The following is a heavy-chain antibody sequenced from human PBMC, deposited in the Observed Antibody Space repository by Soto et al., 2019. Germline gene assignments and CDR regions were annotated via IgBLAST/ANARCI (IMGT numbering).Heavy chain of an antibody. V-gene: IGHV3-23*01. J-gene: IGHJ4*02. CDR2: ISGSGGST. CDR3: AKSNTLKPVVPAAPGDY. D-gene: IGHD2-2*01. Sequence: PGGSLRLSCAASGFTFSSYAMSWVRQAPGKGLEWVSAISGSGGSTYYADSVKGRFTISRDNSKNTLYLQMNSLRAEDTAVYYCAKSNTLKPVVPAAPGDYWGQGTLVTVSS. CDR1: GFTFSSYA.